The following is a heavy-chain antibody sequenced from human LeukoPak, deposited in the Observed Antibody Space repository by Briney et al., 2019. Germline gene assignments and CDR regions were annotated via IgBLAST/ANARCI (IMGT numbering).Heavy chain of an antibody. CDR2: IYTSGST. V-gene: IGHV4-4*07. J-gene: IGHJ6*03. Sequence: SETLSLTCTVSGGSISSYYWSWIRQPAGKGLEWIGRIYTSGSTNYNPSLKSRVTISVDTSKNQFSLKVTSLTAAATAVYYCARDQFDLGQWPDYYYFYMDVWGKGTTVTVSS. CDR1: GGSISSYY. D-gene: IGHD6-19*01. CDR3: ARDQFDLGQWPDYYYFYMDV.